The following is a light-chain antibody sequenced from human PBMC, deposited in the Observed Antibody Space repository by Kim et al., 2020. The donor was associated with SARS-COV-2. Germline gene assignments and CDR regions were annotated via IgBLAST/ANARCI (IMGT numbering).Light chain of an antibody. Sequence: PGERATLSCRASQRVTSAYLGWYQVRPGQAPRLIVYGASSRASGIPDRFSGSGSGTDFMLAISGVDPEDCAVYFCQHYSSSPLRLLFGKGTK. CDR1: QRVTSAY. CDR3: QHYSSSPLRLL. J-gene: IGKJ2*01. CDR2: GAS. V-gene: IGKV3-20*01.